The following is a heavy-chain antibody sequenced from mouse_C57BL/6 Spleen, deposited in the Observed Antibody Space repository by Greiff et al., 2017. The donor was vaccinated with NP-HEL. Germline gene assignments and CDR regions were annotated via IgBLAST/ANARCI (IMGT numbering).Heavy chain of an antibody. CDR2: ISSGSSTI. D-gene: IGHD2-5*01. V-gene: IGHV5-17*01. J-gene: IGHJ4*01. Sequence: EVKLVESGGGLVKPGGSLKLSCAASGFTFSDYGMHWVRQAPEKGLEWVAYISSGSSTIYYADTVKGRFTISRDKAKNTLFLQMTSLRSEDTAMYYCARSNYYYAMDYWGQGTSVTVSS. CDR1: GFTFSDYG. CDR3: ARSNYYYAMDY.